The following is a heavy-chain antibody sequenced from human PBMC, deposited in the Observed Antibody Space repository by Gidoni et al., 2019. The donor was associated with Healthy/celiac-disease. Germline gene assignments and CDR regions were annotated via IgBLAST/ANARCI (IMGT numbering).Heavy chain of an antibody. CDR2: ISGSGGST. J-gene: IGHJ5*02. CDR3: AKIISGSYSWFDP. D-gene: IGHD1-26*01. CDR1: GCTFSSYA. V-gene: IGHV3-23*01. Sequence: EVQLLESGGGLVQPGGSLRLSCAASGCTFSSYAMSWFRQAPGKGLEWVSAISGSGGSTYYADSVKGRFTISRDNSKNTLDLQMNSLRAEDTAVYYCAKIISGSYSWFDPWGQGTLVTVSS.